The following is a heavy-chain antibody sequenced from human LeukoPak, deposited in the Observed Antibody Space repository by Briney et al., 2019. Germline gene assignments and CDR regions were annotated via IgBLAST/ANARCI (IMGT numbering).Heavy chain of an antibody. CDR1: GFTVSSNY. CDR2: IYSGGST. D-gene: IGHD7-27*01. V-gene: IGHV3-53*01. Sequence: GGSLRLSCAASGFTVSSNYMSWVRQAPGKGLEWVSVIYSGGSTYYADSVKGRFTISRDNSKNTLYLQMNSLRAEDTAVYYCARNWGSLYYYGMDVWGQGTTVTVSS. CDR3: ARNWGSLYYYGMDV. J-gene: IGHJ6*02.